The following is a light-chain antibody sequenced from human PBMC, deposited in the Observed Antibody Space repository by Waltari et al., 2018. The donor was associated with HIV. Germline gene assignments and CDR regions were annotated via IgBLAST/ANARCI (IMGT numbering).Light chain of an antibody. CDR3: QQRTNWPPIT. CDR1: QSISNY. Sequence: EIVLTQSPATLSLSPGERATLSCRASQSISNYLGWYQQKPGQAPRLLNYDASNRAPGIPARFSGSGSGTDCTLTISSLEPEDFAVYYCQQRTNWPPITFGPGTKVDIK. CDR2: DAS. V-gene: IGKV3-11*01. J-gene: IGKJ3*01.